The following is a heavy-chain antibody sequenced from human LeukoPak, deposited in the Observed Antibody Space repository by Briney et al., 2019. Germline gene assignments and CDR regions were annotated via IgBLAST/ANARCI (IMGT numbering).Heavy chain of an antibody. Sequence: GGSLRLSCAASGFTFSSYAMHWVRQAPGKGLEWVAVISYDASNKYYTDSVKGRFTISRDNSKNMLYLQMDSLRVEDTAVYHCSREEYGGVYFDYWGQGTLVTVSS. CDR1: GFTFSSYA. CDR2: ISYDASNK. CDR3: SREEYGGVYFDY. D-gene: IGHD4-23*01. V-gene: IGHV3-30-3*01. J-gene: IGHJ4*02.